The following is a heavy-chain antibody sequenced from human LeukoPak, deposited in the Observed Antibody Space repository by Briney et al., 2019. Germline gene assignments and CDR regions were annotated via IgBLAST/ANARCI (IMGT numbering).Heavy chain of an antibody. CDR1: GFTFSDYY. CDR2: ISSSGSTI. V-gene: IGHV3-11*01. Sequence: GGSLRLSCAASGFTFSDYYMSWIRQAPGKGLEWVSYISSSGSTIYYADSVKGRFTISRDNAKNSLYLQMNSLRAEDTAVYYCASGPIVGATILGYYYYYGMDVWGQGTTVTVSS. D-gene: IGHD1-26*01. J-gene: IGHJ6*02. CDR3: ASGPIVGATILGYYYYYGMDV.